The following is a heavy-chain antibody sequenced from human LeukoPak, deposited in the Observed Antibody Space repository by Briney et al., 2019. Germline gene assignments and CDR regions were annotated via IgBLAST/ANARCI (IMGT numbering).Heavy chain of an antibody. J-gene: IGHJ1*01. CDR1: GFTFSSYA. V-gene: IGHV3-30*04. CDR2: ISYDGSNK. Sequence: PGGSLRLSCAASGFTFSSYAMHWVRQAPGKGLEWVAVISYDGSNKYYADSVKGRFTISRDNPKNTLYLQMNSLRAEDTAVYYCAYAEDYYDSSGYYGYFQHWGQGTPVTVSS. CDR3: AYAEDYYDSSGYYGYFQH. D-gene: IGHD3-22*01.